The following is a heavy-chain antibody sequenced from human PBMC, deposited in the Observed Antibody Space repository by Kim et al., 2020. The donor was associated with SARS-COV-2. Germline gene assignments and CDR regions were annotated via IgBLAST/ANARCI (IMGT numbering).Heavy chain of an antibody. Sequence: GGSLRLSCAASGFTFSSFGMNWVRQAPGKGLEWVSSISSSSIYIYYADSVKGRFTISRDNAKNSLYLQMNSLRAEDTAVYYCARENFDWLLFDKVGHGMDVWGQGTTVTVSS. V-gene: IGHV3-21*01. J-gene: IGHJ6*02. D-gene: IGHD3-9*01. CDR2: ISSSSIYI. CDR1: GFTFSSFG. CDR3: ARENFDWLLFDKVGHGMDV.